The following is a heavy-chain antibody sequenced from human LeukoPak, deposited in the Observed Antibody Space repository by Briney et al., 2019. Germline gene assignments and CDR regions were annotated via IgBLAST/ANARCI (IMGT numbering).Heavy chain of an antibody. D-gene: IGHD3-10*01. Sequence: GGSLRLSCAASGFTFTDYYMSWIRRAPGKGLEWVSYISSSSSYTNYADSVKARFTISRDNAKNSLYLQMNSLRAEDTAVYFCARDQYGSGSYDYWGQGTLVTVSA. CDR2: ISSSSSYT. CDR3: ARDQYGSGSYDY. J-gene: IGHJ4*02. CDR1: GFTFTDYY. V-gene: IGHV3-11*05.